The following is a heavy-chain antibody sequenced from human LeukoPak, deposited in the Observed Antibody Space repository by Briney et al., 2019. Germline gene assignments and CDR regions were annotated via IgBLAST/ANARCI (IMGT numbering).Heavy chain of an antibody. CDR3: AKEGQSTTSCCGCYFDL. J-gene: IGHJ2*01. CDR1: RFTFTNYA. CDR2: ISVSVGKT. Sequence: GGSLRLSCAASRFTFTNYAMTWVRQAPGKGLEWVSSISVSVGKTHYADSVKGRFTISRDNSKNTLYLQMSSLRADDTALYYFAKEGQSTTSCCGCYFDLWGRGTLVTVSS. D-gene: IGHD2-2*01. V-gene: IGHV3-23*01.